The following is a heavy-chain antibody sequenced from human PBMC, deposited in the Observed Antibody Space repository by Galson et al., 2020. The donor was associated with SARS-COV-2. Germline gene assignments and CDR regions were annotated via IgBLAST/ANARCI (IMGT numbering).Heavy chain of an antibody. V-gene: IGHV4-38-2*01. CDR3: ARQGVNMIVLVTVPGWFFDL. CDR2: IYPNGRL. CDR1: GSSVSTTNY. Sequence: SQTLPLTCAVYGSSVSTTNYWGWVRLAQRKGLEWIGSIYPNGRLYYNPSLESRVTISVDTSRNQFSLTLASVTAADTALYYCARQGVNMIVLVTVPGWFFDLWGRGSLVTVSS. J-gene: IGHJ2*01. D-gene: IGHD2-21*02.